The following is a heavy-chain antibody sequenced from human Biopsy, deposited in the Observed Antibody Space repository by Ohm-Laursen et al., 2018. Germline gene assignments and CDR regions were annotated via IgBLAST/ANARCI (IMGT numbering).Heavy chain of an antibody. V-gene: IGHV3-23*01. CDR3: AKDHCSGGTCYSDGPVFDF. D-gene: IGHD2-15*01. J-gene: IGHJ4*02. Sequence: SLRLSCTASGFTLSSYSMSWVRQAPGKGLEWVSTISGSGSTTYYADSVKGRFTISRDNSKNTLYLQMNSLRAEDTAVYYCAKDHCSGGTCYSDGPVFDFWGQGTLVTVSS. CDR2: ISGSGSTT. CDR1: GFTLSSYS.